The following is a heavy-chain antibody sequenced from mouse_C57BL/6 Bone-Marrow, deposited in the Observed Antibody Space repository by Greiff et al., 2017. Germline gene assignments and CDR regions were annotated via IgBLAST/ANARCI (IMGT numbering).Heavy chain of an antibody. CDR3: AKQDFWYYGSSYDAMDD. Sequence: DVQLVESGGDLVKPGGSLKLSCAASGFTFSSYGMSWVRQTPDKRLEWVATISSGGSYTYYPDSVKGRFTISRDNAKNTLYLQMSSLKSEDTAMYYCAKQDFWYYGSSYDAMDDWGKGPSVTVSS. J-gene: IGHJ4*01. CDR1: GFTFSSYG. V-gene: IGHV5-6*01. CDR2: ISSGGSYT. D-gene: IGHD1-1*01.